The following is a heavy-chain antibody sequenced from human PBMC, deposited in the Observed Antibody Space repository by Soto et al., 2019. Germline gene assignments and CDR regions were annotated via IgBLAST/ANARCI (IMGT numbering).Heavy chain of an antibody. D-gene: IGHD6-19*01. J-gene: IGHJ4*02. CDR1: GGSISSGGYY. V-gene: IGHV4-31*03. CDR3: ARGEGAQLESIAVASY. Sequence: QVQLQESGPGLVKPSQTLSLTCTVSGGSISSGGYYWSWIRQHPGKGLEWIGYIYYSGSTSYNPCLKSRVTISVDTSKNQFSLKLSSVTAADTAVYYCARGEGAQLESIAVASYWGQGTLVTVSS. CDR2: IYYSGST.